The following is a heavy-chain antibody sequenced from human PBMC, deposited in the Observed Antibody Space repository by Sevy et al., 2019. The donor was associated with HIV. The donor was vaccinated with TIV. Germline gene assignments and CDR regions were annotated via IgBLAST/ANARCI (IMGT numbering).Heavy chain of an antibody. CDR1: VFTFSDYY. CDR2: ISSSGSTI. CDR3: ARDRRIVGATAAYYFDY. V-gene: IGHV3-11*01. Sequence: GGSLRLSCAASVFTFSDYYMSWIRQAPGKGLEWVSYISSSGSTIYYADSVKGRFTISRDNAKNSLYLQMNSLRAEDTAVYYCARDRRIVGATAAYYFDYWGQGTLVTVSS. D-gene: IGHD1-26*01. J-gene: IGHJ4*02.